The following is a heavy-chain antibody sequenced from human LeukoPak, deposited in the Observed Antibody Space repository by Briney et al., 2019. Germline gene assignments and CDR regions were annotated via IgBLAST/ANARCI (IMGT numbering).Heavy chain of an antibody. V-gene: IGHV3-23*01. Sequence: GGSLRLSCAASGFTFSSYAMSWVRQAPGKGLEWVSAIGGSGGSTYYADSVKGRFTISRDNSKNTLYLQMNSLRAEDTAVYYCAKQRALYCSSTSCYPKYYFDYWGQGTLVTVSS. J-gene: IGHJ4*02. CDR2: IGGSGGST. CDR3: AKQRALYCSSTSCYPKYYFDY. D-gene: IGHD2-2*01. CDR1: GFTFSSYA.